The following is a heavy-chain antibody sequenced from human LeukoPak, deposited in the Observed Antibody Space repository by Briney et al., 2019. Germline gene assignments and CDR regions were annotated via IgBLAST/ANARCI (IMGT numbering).Heavy chain of an antibody. CDR2: IYTSGST. Sequence: SETLSLTCTVSGGSISSYYWSWIRQPAGKGLEWIGRIYTSGSTNYNPSLKSRVTMSVDTSKNQFSLKLSSVTAADTAVYYCARGSRFGELIAGGWFDPWGQGTLVTVSS. CDR3: ARGSRFGELIAGGWFDP. V-gene: IGHV4-4*07. D-gene: IGHD3-10*01. CDR1: GGSISSYY. J-gene: IGHJ5*02.